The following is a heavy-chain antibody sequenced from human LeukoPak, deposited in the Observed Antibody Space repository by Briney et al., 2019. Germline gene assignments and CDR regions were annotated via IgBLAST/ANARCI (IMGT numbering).Heavy chain of an antibody. CDR2: ISSSASTI. CDR3: ARDSGYYGSGSYYNPLFCYYYGMDV. CDR1: GFTFSSYE. J-gene: IGHJ6*02. V-gene: IGHV3-48*03. D-gene: IGHD3-10*01. Sequence: PGGSLRLSCAASGFTFSSYEMNWVRQAPGKGLEWVSYISSSASTIYYADSVKGRFTISRDNAKNSLYLQMNSLRAEDTAVYYCARDSGYYGSGSYYNPLFCYYYGMDVWGQGTTVTVSS.